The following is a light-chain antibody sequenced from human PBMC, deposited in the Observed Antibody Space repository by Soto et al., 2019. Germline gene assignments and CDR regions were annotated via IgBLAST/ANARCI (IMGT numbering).Light chain of an antibody. CDR3: LQDFSYPRT. Sequence: AIPMTQSPSSLSASVGDRVTITCRASQGIGTELGWYQLKPGKAPKLLVYGASTLQSGVLPRFSGSGSVTDCPLTLSSLQPDDFATYYFLQDFSYPRTFGQGTKVEIK. V-gene: IGKV1-6*02. J-gene: IGKJ1*01. CDR1: QGIGTE. CDR2: GAS.